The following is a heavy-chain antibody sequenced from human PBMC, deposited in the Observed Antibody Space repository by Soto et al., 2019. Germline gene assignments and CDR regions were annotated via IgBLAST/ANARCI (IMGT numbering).Heavy chain of an antibody. J-gene: IGHJ6*02. D-gene: IGHD2-2*01. CDR3: ARDKVVPGNFYYGMDV. V-gene: IGHV3-21*01. CDR1: GFTFSSYS. Sequence: EVQLVESGGGLVKPGGSLRLSCAASGFTFSSYSMNWVRQAPGKGLEWVSSISSSSSYIYYADSVKGRFTISRDNAKNSLYLQMSSLRAEDTAVYYCARDKVVPGNFYYGMDVWGQGTTVTVSS. CDR2: ISSSSSYI.